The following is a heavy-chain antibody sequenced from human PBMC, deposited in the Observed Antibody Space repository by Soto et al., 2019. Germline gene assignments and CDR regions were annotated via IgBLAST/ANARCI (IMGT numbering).Heavy chain of an antibody. CDR1: GGSISSGGYY. V-gene: IGHV4-31*03. J-gene: IGHJ4*02. Sequence: SETLSLTCTVSGGSISSGGYYWSWIRQHPGKGLEWIGYIYYSGSTYYDPSLKSRVTISVDTSKNQFSLKLSSVTAADTAVYYCASQVAMALYGYFDYWGQGTLVTVSS. CDR2: IYYSGST. D-gene: IGHD5-12*01. CDR3: ASQVAMALYGYFDY.